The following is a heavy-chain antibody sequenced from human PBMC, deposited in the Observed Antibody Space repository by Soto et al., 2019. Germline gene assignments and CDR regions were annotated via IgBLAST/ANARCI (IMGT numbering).Heavy chain of an antibody. CDR1: GYTFTSYA. D-gene: IGHD3-9*01. V-gene: IGHV1-3*01. J-gene: IGHJ4*02. Sequence: ASVKVSCKASGYTFTSYAMHWVRQAPGQRLEWMGWINAGNGNTKYSQKFQGRVTITRDTSASTAYLQWSSLKASDTAMYYCARPRYFDRYYFDYWGQGTLVTVSS. CDR3: ARPRYFDRYYFDY. CDR2: INAGNGNT.